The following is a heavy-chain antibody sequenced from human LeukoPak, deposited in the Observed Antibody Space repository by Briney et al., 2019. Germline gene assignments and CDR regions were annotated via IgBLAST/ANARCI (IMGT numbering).Heavy chain of an antibody. Sequence: PGGSLRLSCAASGFTFSSYAMNWVRQAPGKGLEWVSSINGDGGSTYYADSVKGRFTISRDNSKNTLYLQMNSLRAEDTAVYYCAKNHVLRFLEWLFRDWFDPWGQGTLVTVSS. D-gene: IGHD3-3*01. CDR3: AKNHVLRFLEWLFRDWFDP. J-gene: IGHJ5*02. CDR1: GFTFSSYA. CDR2: INGDGGST. V-gene: IGHV3-23*01.